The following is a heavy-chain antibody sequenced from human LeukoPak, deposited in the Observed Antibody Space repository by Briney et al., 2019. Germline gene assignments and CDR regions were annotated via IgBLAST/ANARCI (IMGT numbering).Heavy chain of an antibody. V-gene: IGHV5-51*01. CDR2: IFPGDCDT. Sequence: GESLKISCKASGYSFTNYWIGWVRQLPGKGLEWVGIIFPGDCDTRYKPSLQGQVTMSADKSSSTAYLQWSSLKASDTAIYYCAVEVVTSGFDAFDLWGEGTMVTVSS. CDR3: AVEVVTSGFDAFDL. CDR1: GYSFTNYW. J-gene: IGHJ3*01. D-gene: IGHD3-3*01.